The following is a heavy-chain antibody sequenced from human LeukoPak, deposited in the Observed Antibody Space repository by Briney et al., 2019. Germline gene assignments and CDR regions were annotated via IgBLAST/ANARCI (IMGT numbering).Heavy chain of an antibody. D-gene: IGHD3-16*01. J-gene: IGHJ5*02. CDR1: GGSISSSSYY. CDR2: IYYSGST. CDR3: ARDRGYYDHIWVNSNWLDP. Sequence: SETLSLTCTVSGGSISSSSYYWGWIRQPPGKGLEWIGSIYYSGSTYYNPSLKSRVTISVDTSKNQFSLKLTSVTAADTAVYYCARDRGYYDHIWVNSNWLDPWGQGTLVTVSS. V-gene: IGHV4-39*07.